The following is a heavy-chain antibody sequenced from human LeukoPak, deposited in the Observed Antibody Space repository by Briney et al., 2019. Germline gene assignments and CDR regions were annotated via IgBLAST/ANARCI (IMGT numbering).Heavy chain of an antibody. D-gene: IGHD2-8*01. CDR3: ARVSSGVWGYYYYGMDV. Sequence: ASVKVSCKASGYTFTSYDINWVRRATGQGLEWMGWMNPNSGNTGYAQKFQGRVSMTRNTSISTAYMELSSLRSEDTAVYYCARVSSGVWGYYYYGMDVWGQGTTVTVSS. CDR2: MNPNSGNT. CDR1: GYTFTSYD. J-gene: IGHJ6*02. V-gene: IGHV1-8*01.